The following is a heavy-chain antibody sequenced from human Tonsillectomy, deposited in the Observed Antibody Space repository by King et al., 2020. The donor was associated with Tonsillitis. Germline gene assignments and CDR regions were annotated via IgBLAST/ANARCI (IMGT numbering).Heavy chain of an antibody. D-gene: IGHD4-17*01. CDR2: ISGSGGST. V-gene: IGHV3-23*04. J-gene: IGHJ4*02. CDR3: ANDLTDYGDYISFDY. CDR1: GFTFSSYA. Sequence: VQLVESGGGLVQPGGSLRLSCAASGFTFSSYAMSWVRQAPGKGLEWVSAISGSGGSTYYADSVKGRFTISRDNSKNTLYLHMNSLRAEDTAVYYCANDLTDYGDYISFDYWGQGTLVTVSS.